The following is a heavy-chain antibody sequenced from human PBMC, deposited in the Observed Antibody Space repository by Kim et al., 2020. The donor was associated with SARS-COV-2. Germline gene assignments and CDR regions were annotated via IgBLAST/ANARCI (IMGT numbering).Heavy chain of an antibody. V-gene: IGHV1-2*06. J-gene: IGHJ4*02. D-gene: IGHD3-10*01. CDR1: GYTFIGHY. CDR3: ARLSGSGTYCHRWIDY. Sequence: ASVKVSCKTSGYTFIGHYIHWVRQAPGQGFQWMGRINPHSGGTDYAQKFQGRVTMTSDTSISTAYMELSSLTSDDTAVYFCARLSGSGTYCHRWIDYWGQGTLVTVSS. CDR2: INPHSGGT.